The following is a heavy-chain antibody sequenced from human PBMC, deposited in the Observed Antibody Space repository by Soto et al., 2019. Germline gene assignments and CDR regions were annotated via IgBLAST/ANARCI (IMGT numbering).Heavy chain of an antibody. D-gene: IGHD5-12*01. CDR2: ISWNSGSI. CDR1: GFTFDDYA. J-gene: IGHJ4*02. Sequence: GGSLRLSCAASGFTFDDYAMHWVRQAPGKGLEWVSGISWNSGSIGYADSVKGRFTISRDNAKNSLYLQMNSLRAEDTALYYCAKAYSGYEKILDVSFFDYWGQGTLVTVSS. CDR3: AKAYSGYEKILDVSFFDY. V-gene: IGHV3-9*01.